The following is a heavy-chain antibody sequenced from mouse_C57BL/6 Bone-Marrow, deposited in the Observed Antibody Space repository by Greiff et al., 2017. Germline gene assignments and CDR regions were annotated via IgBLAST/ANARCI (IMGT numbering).Heavy chain of an antibody. CDR3: AREGYHAMDY. Sequence: QVQLQQPGAELVMPGASVKLSCKASGYTFTSYWMHWVKQRPGQGLEWIGEIDPSDSYTNYNQKFKGKSTSTVDKSSSTAYMQLSSLTSEDSAVYCCAREGYHAMDYWGQGTSVTVSA. CDR1: GYTFTSYW. V-gene: IGHV1-69*01. CDR2: IDPSDSYT. J-gene: IGHJ4*01.